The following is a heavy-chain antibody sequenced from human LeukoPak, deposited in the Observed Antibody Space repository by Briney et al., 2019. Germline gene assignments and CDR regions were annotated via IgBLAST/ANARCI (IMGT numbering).Heavy chain of an antibody. Sequence: PSETLSLTCTVSGGSISSGDYYWSWIRQPPGKGLEWIGYIYYSGSTYYNPSLKSRVTISVDTSKNQFSLKLSSVTAADTAVYYCASWYYYDSSGYYAFDIWGQGTMVTVSS. CDR1: GGSISSGDYY. D-gene: IGHD3-22*01. J-gene: IGHJ3*02. V-gene: IGHV4-30-4*01. CDR3: ASWYYYDSSGYYAFDI. CDR2: IYYSGST.